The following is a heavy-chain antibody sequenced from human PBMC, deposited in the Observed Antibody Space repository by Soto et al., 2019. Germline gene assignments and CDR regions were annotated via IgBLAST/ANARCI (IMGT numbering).Heavy chain of an antibody. J-gene: IGHJ4*02. CDR2: ISGSGGRS. Sequence: EAQLLDSGGGLVQPGGSLRLSCAASGFTFSNYAMTWVRQGPGKGLEWVSGISGSGGRSYYADSVKGRFTISRDNSKSTLYVQMNRLRAEDTAVYYCAKAYFVWSSEQPYYFDYWGQGTLVTVSS. V-gene: IGHV3-23*01. CDR1: GFTFSNYA. CDR3: AKAYFVWSSEQPYYFDY. D-gene: IGHD3-16*01.